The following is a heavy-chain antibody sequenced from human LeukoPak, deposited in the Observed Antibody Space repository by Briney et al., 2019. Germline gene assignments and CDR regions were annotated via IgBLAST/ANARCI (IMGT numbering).Heavy chain of an antibody. CDR2: TYYSGST. Sequence: PSETLSLTCTVSGGSVSSGSYYWSWIRQPPGKGLEWIAYTYYSGSTNYNPSLKSRVTISVDTSENQFSLKLSSVTAADTAVYYCARGYCSGGSCYYDYWGQGTLVTVSS. J-gene: IGHJ4*02. CDR3: ARGYCSGGSCYYDY. V-gene: IGHV4-61*01. D-gene: IGHD2-15*01. CDR1: GGSVSSGSYY.